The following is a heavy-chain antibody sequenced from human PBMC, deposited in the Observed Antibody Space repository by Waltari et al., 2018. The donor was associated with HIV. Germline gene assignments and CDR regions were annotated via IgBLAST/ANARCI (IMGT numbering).Heavy chain of an antibody. CDR3: ARVGVLRFLEWITETNWYFDL. CDR2: IKTDGRDT. D-gene: IGHD3-3*01. V-gene: IGHV3-74*01. Sequence: EVQLVESGGGLVQPGGSLRLSCVASGFTFSSYWMFWVRQVPGKGLEWVSYIKTDGRDTDYADSVKGRFTISRDNAKNTLYLQMNSLRGEDTAVYYCARVGVLRFLEWITETNWYFDLWGRGTLVTVSS. J-gene: IGHJ2*01. CDR1: GFTFSSYW.